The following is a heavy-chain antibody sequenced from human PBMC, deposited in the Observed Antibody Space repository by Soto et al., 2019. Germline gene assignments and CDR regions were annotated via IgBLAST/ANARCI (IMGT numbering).Heavy chain of an antibody. V-gene: IGHV5-10-1*04. D-gene: IGHD3-22*01. CDR2: IDPSDSQT. Sequence: PGESLKISCKGSGYSFAGYWITWVRQKPGKGLEWMGRIDPSDSQTYYSPSFQGQVTISADKSISTAYLQWSSLKASDTAMYYCARHAPGHYDSSGYYYLNAFDIWGQGTMVTVSS. CDR1: GYSFAGYW. J-gene: IGHJ3*02. CDR3: ARHAPGHYDSSGYYYLNAFDI.